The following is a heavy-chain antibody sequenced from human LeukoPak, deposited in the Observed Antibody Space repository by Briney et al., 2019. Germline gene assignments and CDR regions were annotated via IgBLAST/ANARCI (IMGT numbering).Heavy chain of an antibody. CDR1: GGTFSSYA. V-gene: IGHV1-69*13. J-gene: IGHJ2*01. CDR2: IIPIFGTA. D-gene: IGHD6-6*01. Sequence: ASVKVSCKASGGTFSSYAISWVRQAPGQGLEWMGGIIPIFGTANYAQKFQGRDTITADESTSTAYMELSSLRSEDTAVYYCARALAARPLWYFDLWGRGTLVTVSS. CDR3: ARALAARPLWYFDL.